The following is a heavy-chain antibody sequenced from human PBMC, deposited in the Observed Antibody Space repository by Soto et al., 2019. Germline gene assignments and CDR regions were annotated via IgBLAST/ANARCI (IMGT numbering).Heavy chain of an antibody. CDR3: AKFGIPFCGGTSGDWHDP. J-gene: IGHJ5*02. CDR1: GYTFTSYG. V-gene: IGHV1-18*04. CDR2: ISAYNGNT. Sequence: ASVMVSCKASGYTFTSYGISWVRPAPGQGLEWMGWISAYNGNTNYAQKLQGRVTMTTDTSTSTAYMELRSLRSDDTAVYYCAKFGIPFCGGTSGDWHDPWAQGTFDTVS. D-gene: IGHD3-16*01.